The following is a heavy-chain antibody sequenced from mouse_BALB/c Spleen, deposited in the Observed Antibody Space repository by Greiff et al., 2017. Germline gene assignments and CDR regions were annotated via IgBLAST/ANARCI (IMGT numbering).Heavy chain of an antibody. J-gene: IGHJ4*01. CDR1: GFSLTSYG. CDR3: ARDYRYAYYAMDY. D-gene: IGHD1-2*01. CDR2: IWAGGST. Sequence: VMLVESGPGLVAPSQSLSITCTVSGFSLTSYGVHWVRQPPGKGLEWLGVIWAGGSTNYNSALMSRLSISKDNSKSQVFLKMNSLQTDDTAMYYCARDYRYAYYAMDYWGQGTSVTVSS. V-gene: IGHV2-9*02.